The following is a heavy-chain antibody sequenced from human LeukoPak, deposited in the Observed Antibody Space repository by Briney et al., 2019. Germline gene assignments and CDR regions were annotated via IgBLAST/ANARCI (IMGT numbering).Heavy chain of an antibody. J-gene: IGHJ4*02. CDR2: ISAYNGNT. Sequence: GASVKVSCKASGYTFTSYGISWVRQAPGQGLEWMGWISAYNGNTNYAQKLQGRVTMTTDTSTSTAYMELRSLRSDDTAVYYCARGTYYYDRSGYLEDYWGQGTLVTVSS. D-gene: IGHD3-22*01. CDR3: ARGTYYYDRSGYLEDY. V-gene: IGHV1-18*01. CDR1: GYTFTSYG.